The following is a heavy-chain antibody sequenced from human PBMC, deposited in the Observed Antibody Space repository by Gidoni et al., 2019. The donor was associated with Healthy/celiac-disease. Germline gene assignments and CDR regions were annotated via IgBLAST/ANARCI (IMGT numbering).Heavy chain of an antibody. CDR1: GFTVSSNY. J-gene: IGHJ2*01. CDR2: IYSGGST. CDR3: ARDIGGVGALSYWYFDL. D-gene: IGHD1-26*01. V-gene: IGHV3-66*02. Sequence: EVQLVESGGGLVQPGGSLRLSCAASGFTVSSNYMSWVRQAPGKGLVWVSVIYSGGSTYYADSVKVRFTISRDNSKNTLYLQMNSLRAEDTAVYYCARDIGGVGALSYWYFDLWGRGTLVTVSS.